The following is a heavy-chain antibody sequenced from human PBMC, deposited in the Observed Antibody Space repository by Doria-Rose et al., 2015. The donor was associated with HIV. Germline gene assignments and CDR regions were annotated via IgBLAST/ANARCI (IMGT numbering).Heavy chain of an antibody. D-gene: IGHD2-2*01. Sequence: QVQLVQSGAEVKKPGASVRVSCKASGYTFTRYAMHWVRQAPGQRPEWMGWINVDNVNTEYSQKFQCRLTITRDTSASTAYMELSSLTSDDTAVYYCAKDRVRVVQAATTLGLWGQGPLVTVSS. V-gene: IGHV1-3*01. CDR3: AKDRVRVVQAATTLGL. CDR2: INVDNVNT. J-gene: IGHJ4*02. CDR1: GYTFTRYA.